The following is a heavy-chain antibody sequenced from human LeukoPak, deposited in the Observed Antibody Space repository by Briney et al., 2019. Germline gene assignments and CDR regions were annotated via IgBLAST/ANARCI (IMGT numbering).Heavy chain of an antibody. V-gene: IGHV1-18*04. CDR1: GYSFTSCY. J-gene: IGHJ4*02. D-gene: IGHD3-9*01. CDR3: ARTRDYFDTSRYFDY. Sequence: GASVKVSCKASGYSFTSCYVTWVRQAPGQGLEWMGWISGYNGKTNYAQKLQGRVTMTTDTSTSTAYMELRNLRSDDTAVYYCARTRDYFDTSRYFDYWGQGTPVTVSS. CDR2: ISGYNGKT.